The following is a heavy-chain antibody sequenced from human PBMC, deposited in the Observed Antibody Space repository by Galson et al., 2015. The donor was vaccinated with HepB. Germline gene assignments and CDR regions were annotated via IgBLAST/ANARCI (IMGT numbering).Heavy chain of an antibody. CDR3: ARSLDNCSGGSCYGY. V-gene: IGHV1-69*04. D-gene: IGHD2-15*01. CDR1: GGTFSSYA. CDR2: IIPILGIA. Sequence: SVKVSCKASGGTFSSYAISWVRQAPGQGLEWMGRIIPILGIANYAQKFQGRVTITADKSTSTAYMELSSLRSEDTAVYYCARSLDNCSGGSCYGYWSQGTLVTVSS. J-gene: IGHJ4*02.